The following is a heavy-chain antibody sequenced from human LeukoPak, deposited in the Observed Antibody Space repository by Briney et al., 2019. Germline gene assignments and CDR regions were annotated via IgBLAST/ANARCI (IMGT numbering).Heavy chain of an antibody. CDR1: GGSISSGDYY. Sequence: SETLSLTCTVSGGSISSGDYYWNWIRQPPGKGLEWIGYIYDSGRTDFNPSLKSRVTISIDRSKNQFSLKLSSVTAADTAVYYCARERGFGPHWPHFDYWGQGTLVTVSS. D-gene: IGHD3-10*01. J-gene: IGHJ4*02. CDR2: IYDSGRT. V-gene: IGHV4-30-2*01. CDR3: ARERGFGPHWPHFDY.